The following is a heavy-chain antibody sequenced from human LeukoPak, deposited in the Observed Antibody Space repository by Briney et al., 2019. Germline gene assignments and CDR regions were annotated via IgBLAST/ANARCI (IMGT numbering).Heavy chain of an antibody. V-gene: IGHV3-7*03. J-gene: IGHJ4*02. Sequence: GGSLRLSCEGSAFIFSGHWMNWVRQTPGKGLEWVASIKEDGSERQYVDSVKGRFSISRDNTKGSLFLQLNSLRAEDTAVYYCARTRGSYNSGAFDYWGQGTLVTVSS. D-gene: IGHD6-19*01. CDR2: IKEDGSER. CDR3: ARTRGSYNSGAFDY. CDR1: AFIFSGHW.